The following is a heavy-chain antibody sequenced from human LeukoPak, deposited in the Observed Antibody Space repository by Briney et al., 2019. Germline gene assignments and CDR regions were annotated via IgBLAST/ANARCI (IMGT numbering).Heavy chain of an antibody. CDR2: FDPEDGET. D-gene: IGHD5-18*01. Sequence: ASVTVSFTVSGYTLTELSMHWVRQAPGKGLEWMGGFDPEDGETIYAQKFQGRVTMTEDTSTDTAYMELSSLRSEDTAVYYCATSGVVGYSYGYPNNYWYFDLWGRGTLVTVPS. CDR3: ATSGVVGYSYGYPNNYWYFDL. V-gene: IGHV1-24*01. J-gene: IGHJ2*01. CDR1: GYTLTELS.